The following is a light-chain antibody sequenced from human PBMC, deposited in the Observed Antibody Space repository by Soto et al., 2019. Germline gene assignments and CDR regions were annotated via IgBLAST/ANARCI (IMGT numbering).Light chain of an antibody. V-gene: IGLV2-18*02. Sequence: QSALIQPPSVSGSPGQSVTISCTGTSSDVGSYDYVSWYQQHPGTVPKPMIYNVNTQPSGVPDRFSGSKSGNTASMTISGLQAEDEADYYCSSYSTTTSPHVLFGGGTKVTVL. J-gene: IGLJ2*01. CDR1: SSDVGSYDY. CDR3: SSYSTTTSPHVL. CDR2: NVN.